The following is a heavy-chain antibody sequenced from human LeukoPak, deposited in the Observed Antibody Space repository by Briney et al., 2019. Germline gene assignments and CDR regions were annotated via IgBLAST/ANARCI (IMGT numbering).Heavy chain of an antibody. CDR1: GFTFSSYS. Sequence: GGSLRLSCAASGFTFSSYSMNWVRQAPGKGLEWVSSISSSSSYIYYADSVKGRFTISRDNAKNSLYLQMNSLRAEDTAVYYCARGKTTVTTSTFVYWGQGTLVTVSS. CDR3: ARGKTTVTTSTFVY. D-gene: IGHD4-17*01. J-gene: IGHJ4*02. V-gene: IGHV3-21*01. CDR2: ISSSSSYI.